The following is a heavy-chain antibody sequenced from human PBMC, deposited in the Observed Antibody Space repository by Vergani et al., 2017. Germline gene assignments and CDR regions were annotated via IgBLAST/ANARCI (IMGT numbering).Heavy chain of an antibody. CDR3: ARANRGCLAVGATDP. D-gene: IGHD6-19*01. Sequence: QEQLVQSGSELKKPGASVKVSCKASGYSFNNYAIHWVRQAPGQGLEWMGWINPTTGNPTYARAFTGRFVFSLDTSISTAYLQIGSLKAEDTAVYFCARANRGCLAVGATDPWGQGTLLTVSS. V-gene: IGHV7-4-1*01. CDR1: GYSFNNYA. CDR2: INPTTGNP. J-gene: IGHJ5*02.